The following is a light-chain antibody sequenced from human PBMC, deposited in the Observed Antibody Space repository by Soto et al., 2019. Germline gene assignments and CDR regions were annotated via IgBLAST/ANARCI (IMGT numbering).Light chain of an antibody. CDR1: SSNIAINT. Sequence: QSVLTQPLSASGAPGQWVTISCSGGSSNIAINTVNWYLQLPGTAPKLLIYINNQRPSGVSDRFSGSKSGTSASLAITGLQSEDEGDYYCAAWDDSVNGWVFGGGTKLTV. V-gene: IGLV1-44*01. J-gene: IGLJ3*02. CDR2: INN. CDR3: AAWDDSVNGWV.